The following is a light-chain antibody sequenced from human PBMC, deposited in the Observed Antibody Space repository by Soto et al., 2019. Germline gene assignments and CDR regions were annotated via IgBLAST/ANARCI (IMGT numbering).Light chain of an antibody. Sequence: QSVLTQPPSVTGAPGQRVTISCTGSHSDIGAGYGVHWYQQFPHSAPKLLIYDTTNRPSGVPDRFSGSRSGTSASLAITGLQAEDEADYYFQYFDSSRMGLLFGGGTKVTVL. CDR2: DTT. V-gene: IGLV1-40*01. CDR3: QYFDSSRMGLL. CDR1: HSDIGAGYG. J-gene: IGLJ2*01.